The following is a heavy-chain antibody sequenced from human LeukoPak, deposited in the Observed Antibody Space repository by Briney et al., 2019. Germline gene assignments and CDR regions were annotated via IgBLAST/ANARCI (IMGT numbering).Heavy chain of an antibody. D-gene: IGHD1-26*01. J-gene: IGHJ5*02. CDR2: INSDGSST. V-gene: IGHV3-74*01. Sequence: GGSLRLSCAASGFTFSSYWMHWVRQAPGKGLVWVSRINSDGSSTSYADSVKGRFTISRDNAKNTLYLQMNSLRAEDTAVYYCARVRSGSYPNWFDPWGQGTLVTVSS. CDR3: ARVRSGSYPNWFDP. CDR1: GFTFSSYW.